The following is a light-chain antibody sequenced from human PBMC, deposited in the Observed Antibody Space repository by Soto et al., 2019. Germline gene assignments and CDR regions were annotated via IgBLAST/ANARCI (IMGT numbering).Light chain of an antibody. CDR1: QSVTSSY. J-gene: IGKJ2*01. CDR3: QQYGSTAPT. V-gene: IGKV3-20*01. CDR2: AAS. Sequence: EIVLTQSPGTLSLSPGERATLSCRASQSVTSSYLAWYQRKPGQAPRLLIFAASTRATGIPDRFSGSGSGTDFTLTISRLEPEDFALYYCQQYGSTAPTFGQGTKVEIK.